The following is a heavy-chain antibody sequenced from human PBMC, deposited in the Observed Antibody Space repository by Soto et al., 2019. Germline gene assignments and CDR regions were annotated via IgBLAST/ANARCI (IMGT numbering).Heavy chain of an antibody. Sequence: ASVKVSCKTSGFTFSKYYMHWLRQVPGQGLEWVGVINPSGRTTSYAQKFLGRVTVTRDASTATVYLELNSLRSGDTAVYYCARDLDVTTVTTSFDSWGQGPLVTVPS. D-gene: IGHD4-17*01. CDR3: ARDLDVTTVTTSFDS. CDR1: GFTFSKYY. CDR2: INPSGRTT. J-gene: IGHJ4*02. V-gene: IGHV1-46*01.